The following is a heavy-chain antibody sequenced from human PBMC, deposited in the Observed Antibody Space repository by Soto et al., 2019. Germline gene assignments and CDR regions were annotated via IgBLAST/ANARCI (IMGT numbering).Heavy chain of an antibody. J-gene: IGHJ4*02. V-gene: IGHV3-23*01. CDR1: GFTFSSYA. CDR3: ANVGPRDGYKYFDY. Sequence: LRLSCAASGFTFSSYAMSWVRQAPGRGLEWVSSISDSATNTYFADSVKGRFTMSRDNSKDTLYLQMNSLRPEDTAVYYFANVGPRDGYKYFDYWRQGTSVPVFS. D-gene: IGHD5-12*01. CDR2: ISDSATNT.